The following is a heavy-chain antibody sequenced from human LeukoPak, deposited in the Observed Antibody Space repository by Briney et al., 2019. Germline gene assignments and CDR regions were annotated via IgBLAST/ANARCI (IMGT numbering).Heavy chain of an antibody. CDR1: GYTFTSYG. D-gene: IGHD5-18*01. J-gene: IGHJ3*01. CDR2: IYPGDSDN. CDR3: ARLRGYRAFDF. Sequence: GESLKISCKGSGYTFTSYGSGWVRQMPGKGLEWMGIIYPGDSDNRYSPSFQGQVTMSADKSINTAYLQWSSLKASDTAIYYCARLRGYRAFDFWGQGTMVTVSS. V-gene: IGHV5-51*01.